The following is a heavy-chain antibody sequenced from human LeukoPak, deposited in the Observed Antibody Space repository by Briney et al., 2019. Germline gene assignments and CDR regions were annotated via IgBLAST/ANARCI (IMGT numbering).Heavy chain of an antibody. CDR2: ISSSGSTI. J-gene: IGHJ5*02. D-gene: IGHD3-10*01. CDR3: ARGDGPGWFGELSGWFDP. Sequence: GGSLRLSCAASGFTFSSYEMNWVCQAPGKGLEWVSYISSSGSTIYYADSVKGRFTISRDNAKNSLYLQMNSLRAEDTAVYYCARGDGPGWFGELSGWFDPWGQGTLVTVSS. CDR1: GFTFSSYE. V-gene: IGHV3-48*03.